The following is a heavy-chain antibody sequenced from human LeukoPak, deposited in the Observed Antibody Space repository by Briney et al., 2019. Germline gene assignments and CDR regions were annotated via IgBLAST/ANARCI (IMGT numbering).Heavy chain of an antibody. V-gene: IGHV3-74*01. CDR1: GFTFSSYW. Sequence: TGGSLRLSCGASGFTFSSYWMHWVRQAPGKGLVWVSRINNDGSSTSYADSVQGRFTISRDNAKNTLYPQMNSLRAEDTALYYCARVARGDYYYYYMDVWGKGTTVTVSS. CDR3: ARVARGDYYYYYMDV. D-gene: IGHD3-10*01. CDR2: INNDGSST. J-gene: IGHJ6*03.